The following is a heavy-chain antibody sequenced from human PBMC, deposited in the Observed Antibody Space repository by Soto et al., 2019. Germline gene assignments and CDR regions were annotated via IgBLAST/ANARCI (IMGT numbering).Heavy chain of an antibody. J-gene: IGHJ4*02. CDR2: IIPIFGTA. D-gene: IGHD6-6*01. CDR1: GGTFSSYA. Sequence: SVKVSCKASGGTFSSYAISWVRQAPGQGLEWMGGIIPIFGTANYAQKFQGRVTITADESTSTAYMELSSLRSEDTAVYYCAREGYSSSPDEHATYYFDYSGPGTLVTVSS. V-gene: IGHV1-69*13. CDR3: AREGYSSSPDEHATYYFDY.